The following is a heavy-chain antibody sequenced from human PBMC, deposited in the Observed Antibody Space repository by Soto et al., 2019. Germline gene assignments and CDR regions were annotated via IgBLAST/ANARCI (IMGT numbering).Heavy chain of an antibody. V-gene: IGHV4-39*01. J-gene: IGHJ4*02. CDR3: ARQRTSVVTQAYFDV. CDR1: GDSMTSSSYY. CDR2: IYYSERTSYNSGST. Sequence: PSETLSLTCTVSGDSMTSSSYYWGWVRQPPGKGLEWIGSIYYSERTSYNSGSTYYSPSLKSRVTISGDTSKSQFSLKLKSVTAADTALYFCARQRTSVVTQAYFDVWGPGSLVTVSS. D-gene: IGHD2-21*02.